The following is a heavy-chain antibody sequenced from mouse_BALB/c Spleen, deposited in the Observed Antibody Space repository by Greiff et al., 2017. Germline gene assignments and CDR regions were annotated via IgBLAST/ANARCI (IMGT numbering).Heavy chain of an antibody. J-gene: IGHJ3*01. V-gene: IGHV14-3*02. CDR3: ARDPIS. Sequence: VQLKESGAELVKPGASVKLSCTASGFNIKDTYMHWVKQRPEQGLEWIGRIDPANGNTKYDPKFQGKATITADTSSNTAYLQLSSLTSEDTAVYYCARDPISWGQGTLVTVSA. CDR1: GFNIKDTY. CDR2: IDPANGNT.